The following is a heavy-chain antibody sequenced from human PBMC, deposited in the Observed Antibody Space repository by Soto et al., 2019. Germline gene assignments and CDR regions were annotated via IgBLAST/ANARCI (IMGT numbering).Heavy chain of an antibody. CDR3: ARYTMVRGVITHYYGMDV. CDR2: IYPGDSDT. D-gene: IGHD3-10*01. CDR1: GYSFTSYW. Sequence: GESLKISCKGSGYSFTSYWIGWVRQMPGKGLEWMGIIYPGDSDTRYSPSFQGQVTISADKSISTAYLQWSSLKAPDTAMYYCARYTMVRGVITHYYGMDVWGQGTTVTVSS. J-gene: IGHJ6*02. V-gene: IGHV5-51*01.